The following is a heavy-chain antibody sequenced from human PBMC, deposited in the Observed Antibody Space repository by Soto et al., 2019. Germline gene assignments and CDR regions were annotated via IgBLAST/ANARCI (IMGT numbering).Heavy chain of an antibody. V-gene: IGHV3-33*01. CDR1: GFTFKTHG. CDR2: IWDDGSYK. CDR3: ARDHLRGGYDYDY. Sequence: QVQLVESGGGVVQPGRSLRLSCAASGFTFKTHGMHWVRQAPGEGLEWVAVIWDDGSYKYYADSVQGRFTTSRDNSKNTVYLQMNSPGVEDTAVYYCARDHLRGGYDYDYWGQGTLVTVSS. J-gene: IGHJ4*02. D-gene: IGHD5-12*01.